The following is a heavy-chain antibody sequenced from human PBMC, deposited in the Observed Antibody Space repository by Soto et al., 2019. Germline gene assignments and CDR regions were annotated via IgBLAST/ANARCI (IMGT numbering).Heavy chain of an antibody. CDR3: ATIVPAAIASYYGMDV. J-gene: IGHJ6*02. CDR2: IYYSGST. V-gene: IGHV4-39*01. D-gene: IGHD2-2*01. Sequence: LSLTCTVSGGSISSSSYYWGWIRQPPGKGLEWIGSIYYSGSTYYNPSLKSRVTISVDTSKNQFSLKLSSVTAADTAVYYCATIVPAAIASYYGMDVWGQGTTVTVSS. CDR1: GGSISSSSYY.